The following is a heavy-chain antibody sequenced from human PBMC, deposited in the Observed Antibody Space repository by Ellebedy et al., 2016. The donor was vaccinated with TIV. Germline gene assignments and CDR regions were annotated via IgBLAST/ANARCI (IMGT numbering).Heavy chain of an antibody. V-gene: IGHV1-2*02. CDR1: PFMFNGYY. CDR2: INPNSGGT. CDR3: ARVDLGAIYYFDY. Sequence: ASVKVSCKSSPFMFNGYYIFWVRQAPGQGLEWMGWINPNSGGTNYAQKFQGRVTMTRDTSISTAYMELSRLRSDDTAVYYCARVDLGAIYYFDYWGQGTLVTVSS. D-gene: IGHD1-26*01. J-gene: IGHJ4*02.